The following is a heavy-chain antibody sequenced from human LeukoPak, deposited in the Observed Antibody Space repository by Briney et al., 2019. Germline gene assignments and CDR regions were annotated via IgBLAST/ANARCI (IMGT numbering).Heavy chain of an antibody. Sequence: ASVKVSCKASGYTFTGYYMHWVRQAPGQGLEWMGWISAYNGNTNYAQKLQGRVTMTTDTSTSTAYMELRSLRSDDTAVYYCARARMVRGVIIGDDYWGQGTLVTVSS. J-gene: IGHJ4*02. CDR1: GYTFTGYY. V-gene: IGHV1-18*04. CDR2: ISAYNGNT. D-gene: IGHD3-10*01. CDR3: ARARMVRGVIIGDDY.